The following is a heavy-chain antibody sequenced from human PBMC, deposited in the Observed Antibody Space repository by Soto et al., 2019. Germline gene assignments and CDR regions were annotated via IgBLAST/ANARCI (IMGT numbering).Heavy chain of an antibody. CDR1: GFTFSSYA. CDR2: ISYDGSNK. Sequence: GGSLRLSCAASGFTFSSYAMHWVRQAPGKGLEWVAVISYDGSNKYYADSVKGRFTISRDNSKNTLYLQMNSLRAEDTAVYYCARDQGRYSGYDFPLYFDYWGQGTLVTVSS. D-gene: IGHD5-12*01. CDR3: ARDQGRYSGYDFPLYFDY. V-gene: IGHV3-30-3*01. J-gene: IGHJ4*02.